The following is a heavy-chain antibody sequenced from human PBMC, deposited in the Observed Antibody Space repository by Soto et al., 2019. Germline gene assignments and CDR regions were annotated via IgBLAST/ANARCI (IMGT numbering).Heavy chain of an antibody. J-gene: IGHJ4*02. CDR3: ARGSGIVALPGELEDVNYDY. D-gene: IGHD1-1*01. V-gene: IGHV4-34*01. CDR2: INESGST. CDR1: GQSFSGHS. Sequence: QVQLQQWGAGLVKPSETLSLSCAVYGQSFSGHSWAWIRQSPGKGLEWIGEINESGSTYYNPSLKSRVTISAYTSKKQFSRKLSSVSAADTAVYFCARGSGIVALPGELEDVNYDYWGQGTLVNVSS.